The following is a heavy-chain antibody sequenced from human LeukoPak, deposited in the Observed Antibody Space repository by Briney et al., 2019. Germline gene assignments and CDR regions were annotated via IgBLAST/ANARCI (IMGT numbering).Heavy chain of an antibody. CDR1: GGSISSSSYY. D-gene: IGHD3-10*01. J-gene: IGHJ6*03. Sequence: SETLSLTCTVSGGSISSSSYYWGWIRQPPGKGLEWIGSIYYSGSTYYNPSLKSRVTISVDTSKNQFSLKLSSVTAADTAVYYCARGPRITLVRGGQWYYYMDVWGKGTTVTISS. CDR2: IYYSGST. V-gene: IGHV4-39*07. CDR3: ARGPRITLVRGGQWYYYMDV.